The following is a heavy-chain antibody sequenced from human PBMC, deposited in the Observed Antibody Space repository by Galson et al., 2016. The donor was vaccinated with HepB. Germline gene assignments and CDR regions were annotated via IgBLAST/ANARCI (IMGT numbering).Heavy chain of an antibody. D-gene: IGHD3-16*01. Sequence: SLRLSCAASGFTFSSYDMHWVRQATGKGLEWVSANGTAGDTYYPGSVKGRFTISRENAKNSLYLQMNSLRAGDTAVYYCARDRGGRGDYGMDVWGQGTTVTVSS. CDR1: GFTFSSYD. CDR2: NGTAGDT. J-gene: IGHJ6*02. V-gene: IGHV3-13*01. CDR3: ARDRGGRGDYGMDV.